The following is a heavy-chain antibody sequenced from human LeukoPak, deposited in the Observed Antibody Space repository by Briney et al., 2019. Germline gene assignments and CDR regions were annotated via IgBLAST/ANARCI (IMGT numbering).Heavy chain of an antibody. CDR3: AKLAAAGFDY. CDR1: GFTFRSYG. J-gene: IGHJ4*02. D-gene: IGHD6-13*01. V-gene: IGHV3-30*02. Sequence: GGSLRLSCAASGFTFRSYGMHWVRQAPGKGLEWVAFIRYDGSNKYYADSVKGRFTIPRDNSKNTLYLQMNSLRAEDTAVYYCAKLAAAGFDYWGQGTLVTVSS. CDR2: IRYDGSNK.